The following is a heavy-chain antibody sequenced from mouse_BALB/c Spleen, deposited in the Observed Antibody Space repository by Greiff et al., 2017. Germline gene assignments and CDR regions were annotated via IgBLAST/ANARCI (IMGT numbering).Heavy chain of an antibody. CDR3: TKGYAGDYFDY. CDR1: GYTFTSYW. CDR2: IDPSDSYT. D-gene: IGHD2-14*01. J-gene: IGHJ2*01. V-gene: IGHV1S127*01. Sequence: QVQLQQPGAELVKPGASVKMSCKASGYTFTSYWMHWVKQRPGQGLEWIGVIDPSDSYTSYNQKFKGKATLTVDTSSSTAYMQLSTLTSEDSAVYYCTKGYAGDYFDYWGQGTTLTVSS.